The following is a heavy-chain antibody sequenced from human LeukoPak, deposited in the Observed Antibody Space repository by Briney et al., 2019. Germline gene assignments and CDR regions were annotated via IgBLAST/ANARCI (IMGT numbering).Heavy chain of an antibody. V-gene: IGHV4-34*01. Sequence: SETLSLTCAVYGGSLSGYYWSWIRQPPGKGLEWIGEINHSGSTNYNPSLKSRVTISVDTSKNQFSLKLSSVTAADTAVYYCARGIVVVPAAISPYYYYGMDVWGQGTTVTVSS. CDR2: INHSGST. D-gene: IGHD2-2*01. J-gene: IGHJ6*02. CDR3: ARGIVVVPAAISPYYYYGMDV. CDR1: GGSLSGYY.